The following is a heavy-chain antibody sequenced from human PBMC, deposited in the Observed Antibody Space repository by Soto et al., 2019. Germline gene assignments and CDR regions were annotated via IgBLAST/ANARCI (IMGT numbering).Heavy chain of an antibody. CDR1: GFTFSSYG. CDR3: AKDLRDYGDYYYYGMDV. V-gene: IGHV3-30*18. Sequence: XGSLRLSCAASGFTFSSYGMHWVRQAPGKGLEWVAVISYDGSNKYYADSVKGRFTISRDNSKNTLYLQMNSLRAEDTAVYYCAKDLRDYGDYYYYGMDVWGQGTTVTVSS. CDR2: ISYDGSNK. D-gene: IGHD4-17*01. J-gene: IGHJ6*02.